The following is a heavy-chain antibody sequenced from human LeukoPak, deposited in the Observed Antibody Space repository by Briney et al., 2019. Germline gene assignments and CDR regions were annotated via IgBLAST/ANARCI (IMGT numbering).Heavy chain of an antibody. Sequence: GGSLRLSCAASGFTFSSYAMSWVRQAPGKGLEWVSAISGSAVDTWYADSVKGRFTISRDNSKDTLYLQMNSLRAEDTAVYYCAKDSMVRGVIIPIWGQGILVTVSS. D-gene: IGHD3-10*01. J-gene: IGHJ4*02. CDR3: AKDSMVRGVIIPI. CDR1: GFTFSSYA. V-gene: IGHV3-23*01. CDR2: ISGSAVDT.